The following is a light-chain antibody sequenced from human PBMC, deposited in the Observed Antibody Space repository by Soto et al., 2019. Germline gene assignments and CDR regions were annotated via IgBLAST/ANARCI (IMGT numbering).Light chain of an antibody. CDR1: QSISSN. J-gene: IGKJ1*01. Sequence: EIVLAQSPATLSVSPGGRAHLSCRASQSISSNLAWYQQKPGQAPRLLIYGASTRATGIPARFSGSGSGTDFTLTISRLEPEDFAVYYCQQYGSSPWTFGQGTKVDIK. CDR2: GAS. CDR3: QQYGSSPWT. V-gene: IGKV3-20*01.